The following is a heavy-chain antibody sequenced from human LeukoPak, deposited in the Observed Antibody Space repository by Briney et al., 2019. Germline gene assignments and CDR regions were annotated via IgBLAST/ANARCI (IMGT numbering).Heavy chain of an antibody. CDR1: GFTVTNAW. D-gene: IGHD3-10*01. CDR2: ICSKTEGVTT. CDR3: LTEYL. J-gene: IGHJ4*02. V-gene: IGHV3-15*01. Sequence: GGSLRLSCAASGFTVTNAWVSWVRQAPGKGLEWVGRICSKTEGVTTDYAASVKGRFSISRDDSKNTLYLQINSLKTEDTAMYYCLTEYLWGQGTLVTVSS.